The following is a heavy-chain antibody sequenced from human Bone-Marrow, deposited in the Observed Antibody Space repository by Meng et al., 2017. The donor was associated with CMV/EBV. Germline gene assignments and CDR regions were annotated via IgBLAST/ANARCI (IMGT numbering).Heavy chain of an antibody. Sequence: VKVSCKASGYTFTSYDINWVRQATGQGLEWMGGIIPIFGTANYAQKFQGRVTITTDESTSTAYMELSSLRSEDTAVYYCAGGLYSSSWYGSDYFDYWGQGTLVTVSS. J-gene: IGHJ4*02. CDR1: GYTFTSYD. CDR2: IIPIFGTA. V-gene: IGHV1-69*05. CDR3: AGGLYSSSWYGSDYFDY. D-gene: IGHD6-13*01.